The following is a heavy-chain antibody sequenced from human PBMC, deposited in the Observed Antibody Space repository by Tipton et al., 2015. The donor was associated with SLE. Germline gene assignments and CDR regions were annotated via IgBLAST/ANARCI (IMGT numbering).Heavy chain of an antibody. CDR1: GGSISSYY. CDR2: IYYSGST. Sequence: TLSLTCTVSGGSISSYYWSWIRQPPGKGLEWIGYIYYSGSTNYNPSLKSRVTISVDTSKNQFSLKLSSVTAADTAVYYCARAVIEYSSSLAFDYWGQGTLVTVSS. D-gene: IGHD6-6*01. V-gene: IGHV4-59*01. J-gene: IGHJ4*02. CDR3: ARAVIEYSSSLAFDY.